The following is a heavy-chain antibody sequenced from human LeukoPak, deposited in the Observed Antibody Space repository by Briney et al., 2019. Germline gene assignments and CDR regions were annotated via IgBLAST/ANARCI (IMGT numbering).Heavy chain of an antibody. CDR3: ARLQGDSTAIFDY. D-gene: IGHD2-21*01. V-gene: IGHV4-59*11. J-gene: IGHJ4*02. CDR1: GGSISGHY. CDR2: VYYSGET. Sequence: SETLSLTCTVSGGSISGHYWSWIRQPPAKGLEWVGYVYYSGETNYNPSLKSRVTVSVDTSKNQFSLKLTSVTAADTAVYYCARLQGDSTAIFDYWGQGILVSVSS.